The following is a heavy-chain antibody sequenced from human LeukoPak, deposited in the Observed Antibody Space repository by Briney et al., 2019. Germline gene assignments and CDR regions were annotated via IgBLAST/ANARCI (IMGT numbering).Heavy chain of an antibody. D-gene: IGHD2-2*01. V-gene: IGHV1-18*01. CDR3: ARGEVSASLYYFDF. CDR1: GYSFTTYG. CDR2: VSGYTGNT. Sequence: ASVKVSCKTSGYSFTTYGVSWVRQAPGQGLEWMGWVSGYTGNTNYAERFQGRVTMTTDTSTSTVYLELTSLRSDDTAVYYCARGEVSASLYYFDFWDKGTLVTVS. J-gene: IGHJ4*02.